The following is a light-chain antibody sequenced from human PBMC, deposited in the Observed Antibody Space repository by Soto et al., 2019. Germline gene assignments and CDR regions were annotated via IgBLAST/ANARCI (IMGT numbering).Light chain of an antibody. J-gene: IGKJ4*01. CDR3: QQYDNSPLT. V-gene: IGKV3-20*01. CDR2: GVS. CDR1: QSISGSY. Sequence: EIVLTQSPGTLSLSPGKRATLSCTASQSISGSYLAWYQQKPGQAPRVVIYGVSRRATGIPDRFSGSGSGTDFTLTISRLEPEDFAVYYCQQYDNSPLTFGGGTKVEVK.